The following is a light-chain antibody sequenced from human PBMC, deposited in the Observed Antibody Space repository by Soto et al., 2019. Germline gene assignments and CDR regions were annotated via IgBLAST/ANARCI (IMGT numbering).Light chain of an antibody. J-gene: IGKJ5*01. CDR1: QTVIRNY. V-gene: IGKV3D-20*02. Sequence: EIVLTQSPDTLSLSPGERSTLSCMAIQTVIRNYLAWHQQKPGQTPRLLVYGASSRATGIPARFSGSGSGTDFTLTISSLETEDFAVYYCQQRSNWPLITFGPGTRMEIK. CDR3: QQRSNWPLIT. CDR2: GAS.